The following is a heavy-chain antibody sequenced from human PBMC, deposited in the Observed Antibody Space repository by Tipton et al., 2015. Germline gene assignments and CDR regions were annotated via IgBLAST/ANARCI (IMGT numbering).Heavy chain of an antibody. CDR2: IYYSGST. D-gene: IGHD2-15*01. V-gene: IGHV4-61*01. J-gene: IGHJ4*02. CDR1: GGSISSGSYY. CDR3: ARDQGWFDY. Sequence: TLSLTCTVSGGSISSGSYYWNWIRQPPGKGLEWIGYIYYSGSTNYNPSLKSRVTISVDTSKNQFSLKLSSVTAADTAVYHCARDQGWFDYWGQGTLVTVSS.